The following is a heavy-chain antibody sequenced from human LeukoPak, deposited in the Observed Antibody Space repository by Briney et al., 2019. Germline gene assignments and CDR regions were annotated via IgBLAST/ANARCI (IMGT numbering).Heavy chain of an antibody. CDR1: GYTFTGYY. V-gene: IGHV1-2*02. CDR3: ARPAQGNAFDI. J-gene: IGHJ3*02. CDR2: INPNSDGT. Sequence: ASVKVSCKASGYTFTGYYMHWVRQAPGQGLEWMGWINPNSDGTNYAQKFQGRVTMTRDTSISTAYMELSRLRSDDTAVYYCARPAQGNAFDIWGQGTMVTVSS.